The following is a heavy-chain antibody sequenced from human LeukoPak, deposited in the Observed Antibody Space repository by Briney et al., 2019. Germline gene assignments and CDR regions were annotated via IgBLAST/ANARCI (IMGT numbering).Heavy chain of an antibody. Sequence: GGALRLACAAAGFTLNTFWMSWVREAPGRGLEWVANIKQDGSEMHYVDAVKGRFTISRDNAKSSLYLQMDSLRAEDTAVYSCARRYFDLWGRGTLVTVSS. J-gene: IGHJ2*01. CDR3: ARRYFDL. CDR1: GFTLNTFW. CDR2: IKQDGSEM. V-gene: IGHV3-7*01.